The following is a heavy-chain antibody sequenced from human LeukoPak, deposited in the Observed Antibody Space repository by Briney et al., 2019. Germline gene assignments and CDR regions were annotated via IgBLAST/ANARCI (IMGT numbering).Heavy chain of an antibody. D-gene: IGHD2-2*01. CDR3: ARVQTYCSSTSCWKWFDP. Sequence: ASVKVSCKASGYTFISYGINWVRQAPGQGLEWMGWISAYNGNTNYAQKLQGRVTMTTDTSTSTAYMELRSLRSDDTAVYYCARVQTYCSSTSCWKWFDPWGQGTLVTVSS. CDR2: ISAYNGNT. CDR1: GYTFISYG. J-gene: IGHJ5*02. V-gene: IGHV1-18*01.